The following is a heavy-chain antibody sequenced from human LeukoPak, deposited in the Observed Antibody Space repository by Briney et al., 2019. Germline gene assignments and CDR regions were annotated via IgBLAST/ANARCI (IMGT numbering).Heavy chain of an antibody. CDR2: ISGSGGST. Sequence: GGSLRLSCAASGFTFSTYAMSWVRQAPGKGLEWVSAISGSGGSTYYADSVKGRFTISRDNSKNTLYLQMNSLRGEDTAVYYCAKDLGNWVVKGMDVWGQGTTVTVSS. V-gene: IGHV3-23*01. J-gene: IGHJ6*02. CDR1: GFTFSTYA. CDR3: AKDLGNWVVKGMDV. D-gene: IGHD3-22*01.